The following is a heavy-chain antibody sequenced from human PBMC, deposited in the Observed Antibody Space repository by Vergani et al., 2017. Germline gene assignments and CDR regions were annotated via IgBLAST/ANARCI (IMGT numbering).Heavy chain of an antibody. CDR1: GGSIRSSNW. Sequence: QVQLQESGPGLVKPSGTLSLTCAVSGGSIRSSNWWSWVRQPPGKGLEWIGERYHSGSPNYNPSLKSRVTISVDKSKNQFSLKLSSVTAAYTAVYYCARDRTIAAASICAIDVWGQGTTVTVSS. D-gene: IGHD6-13*01. V-gene: IGHV4-4*02. CDR2: RYHSGSP. J-gene: IGHJ3*01. CDR3: ARDRTIAAASICAIDV.